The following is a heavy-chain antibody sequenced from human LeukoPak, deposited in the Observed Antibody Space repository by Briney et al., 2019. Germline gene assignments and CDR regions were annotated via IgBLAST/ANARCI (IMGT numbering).Heavy chain of an antibody. Sequence: ASVKVSCEASGYTFTSYGISWVRQAPGQGLEWMGWISAYNGNTNYAQKLQGRVTMTTDTSTSTAYMELRSLRSDDTAVYYCARDVGVLRYFDWLLPFDYWGQGTLVTVSS. CDR3: ARDVGVLRYFDWLLPFDY. CDR1: GYTFTSYG. CDR2: ISAYNGNT. J-gene: IGHJ4*02. D-gene: IGHD3-9*01. V-gene: IGHV1-18*04.